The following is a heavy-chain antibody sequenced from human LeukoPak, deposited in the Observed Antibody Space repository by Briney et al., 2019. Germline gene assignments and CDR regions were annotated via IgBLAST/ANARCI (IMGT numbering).Heavy chain of an antibody. CDR2: VYYSGSA. J-gene: IGHJ4*02. Sequence: SETLSLTCTVSGDSVTTYYWSWIRQPPGKGLEWLGYVYYSGSATYNPSLKSRVTISVDTSKNQFSLRLSSVTAADTAVYYCARPPDSSALPEGYWGQGTLVTVSS. V-gene: IGHV4-59*02. CDR3: ARPPDSSALPEGY. D-gene: IGHD3-22*01. CDR1: GDSVTTYY.